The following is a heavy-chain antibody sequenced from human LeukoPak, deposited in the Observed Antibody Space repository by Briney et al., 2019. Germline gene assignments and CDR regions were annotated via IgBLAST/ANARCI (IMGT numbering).Heavy chain of an antibody. D-gene: IGHD3-10*01. CDR3: ARVGSYFPSYCMEV. CDR2: IYYCGTT. J-gene: IGHJ6*03. CDR1: GGPISSYY. Sequence: SETLSLTCTVSGGPISSYYWSWIRQPPAKGLEGIGYIYYCGTTNYNPSLKSRATKSVDTSNNQSSLKLTSVTDADADLYYCARVGSYFPSYCMEVRGKGTTVTVSS. V-gene: IGHV4-59*12.